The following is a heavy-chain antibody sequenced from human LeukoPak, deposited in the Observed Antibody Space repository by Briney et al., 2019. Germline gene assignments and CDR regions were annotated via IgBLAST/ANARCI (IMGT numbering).Heavy chain of an antibody. CDR1: GYTFTSYY. CDR2: INPSGGST. V-gene: IGHV1-46*01. Sequence: GASVKVSCKASGYTFTSYYMHWVRQAPGQGLEWMGIINPSGGSTSYAQKFQGRVTMTTDTSTSTAYMELRSLRSDDTAVYYCARHAPEYCTNGVCYDAFDIWGQGTMVTVSS. CDR3: ARHAPEYCTNGVCYDAFDI. J-gene: IGHJ3*02. D-gene: IGHD2-8*01.